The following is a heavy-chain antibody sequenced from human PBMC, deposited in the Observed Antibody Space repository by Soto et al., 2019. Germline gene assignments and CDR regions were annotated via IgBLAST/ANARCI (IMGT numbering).Heavy chain of an antibody. V-gene: IGHV3-53*01. CDR2: LFSGGTS. J-gene: IGHJ4*02. Sequence: GGSLRLSCAASGFNFSTNYMTWVRQAPGKGLEWVSLLFSGGTSYYADSVKGRFTISRDNSKNTLYLQMNRLKTEDTAVYYCARGQQASRTRGVQGFDYWGQGTLVTVSS. CDR3: ARGQQASRTRGVQGFDY. D-gene: IGHD3-10*01. CDR1: GFNFSTNY.